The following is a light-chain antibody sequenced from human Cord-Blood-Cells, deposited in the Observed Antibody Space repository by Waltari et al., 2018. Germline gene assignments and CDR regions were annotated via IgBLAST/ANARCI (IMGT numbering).Light chain of an antibody. Sequence: DIQMSQSPSSMSASVGDRVTITCRANQSISSYLNWYQQKPGNAPKLLIYAASSLQSGVPSRFSGSGSGTNFTLTISSLQPEEFATYYCQQSYSTPQLTFGGGTKVEIK. V-gene: IGKV1-39*01. CDR1: QSISSY. J-gene: IGKJ4*01. CDR2: AAS. CDR3: QQSYSTPQLT.